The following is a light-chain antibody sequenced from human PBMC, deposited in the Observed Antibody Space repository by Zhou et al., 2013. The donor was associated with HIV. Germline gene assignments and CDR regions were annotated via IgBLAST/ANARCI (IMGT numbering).Light chain of an antibody. CDR3: QQYGSSPYT. CDR2: GAS. V-gene: IGKV3-20*01. J-gene: IGKJ2*01. Sequence: EIVLTQSPGTLSLSPGERATLSCRASQSGSSNYLAWYQQKPGQGPRLLIYGASSRATDIPDRFSGSGSGTDFTLTISRLEPEDFAVYYCQQYGSSPYTFGQGTKLEIK. CDR1: QSGSSNY.